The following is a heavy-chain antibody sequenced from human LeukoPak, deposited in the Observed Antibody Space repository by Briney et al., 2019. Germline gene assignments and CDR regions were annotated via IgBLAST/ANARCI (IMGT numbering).Heavy chain of an antibody. CDR3: ARDSQPTARGGVVVAAVPDYYMDV. CDR2: INPNSGGI. D-gene: IGHD2-15*01. Sequence: ASVTVSCKASGYTFTDYYMNWVRQAPGQGLEWMGWINPNSGGINYAQKFQDRVTMTRDTSINTAYMELSRLSSDDTAIYYCARDSQPTARGGVVVAAVPDYYMDVWGKGTTVTVSS. CDR1: GYTFTDYY. J-gene: IGHJ6*03. V-gene: IGHV1-2*02.